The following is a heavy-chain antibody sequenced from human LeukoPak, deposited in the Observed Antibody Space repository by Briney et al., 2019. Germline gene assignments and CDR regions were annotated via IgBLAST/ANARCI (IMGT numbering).Heavy chain of an antibody. D-gene: IGHD6-19*01. V-gene: IGHV4-34*01. CDR3: ARVGSDLFDY. J-gene: IGHJ4*02. Sequence: TSSETLSLTCAVYGGSFSGYYWSWIRQPPGKGLEWIGEINHSGSTNYNPSLKSRVTISVDTSKNQFSLKLSSVTAADTAVYYCARVGSDLFDYWGQGTLVPVSS. CDR2: INHSGST. CDR1: GGSFSGYY.